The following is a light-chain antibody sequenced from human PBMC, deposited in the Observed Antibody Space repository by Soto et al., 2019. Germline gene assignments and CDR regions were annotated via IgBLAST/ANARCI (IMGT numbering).Light chain of an antibody. CDR3: GTWDSSLSAVV. Sequence: QSVLTQPPSVSAAPGQKVTISCSGSSSNIGNNYVSWYQQLPGTAPKLLIYDNNKRPSGIPGRFSGSKSGTSATLGITGLQTGDEADYYCGTWDSSLSAVVFGGGTQLT. CDR1: SSNIGNNY. CDR2: DNN. J-gene: IGLJ2*01. V-gene: IGLV1-51*01.